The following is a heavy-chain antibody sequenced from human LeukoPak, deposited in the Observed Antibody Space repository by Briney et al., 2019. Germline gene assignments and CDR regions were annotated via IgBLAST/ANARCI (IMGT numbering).Heavy chain of an antibody. J-gene: IGHJ4*02. Sequence: SETLSLTCTVSGGSISSYYWSWIRQPAGKGLGWIGRIYTSGSTNYNASLKSRVSMSVDTSKNQFSLKLSSVTAADTAVFYCARENSGSYREFDYWGQGTLVTVSS. V-gene: IGHV4-4*07. CDR2: IYTSGST. D-gene: IGHD1-26*01. CDR3: ARENSGSYREFDY. CDR1: GGSISSYY.